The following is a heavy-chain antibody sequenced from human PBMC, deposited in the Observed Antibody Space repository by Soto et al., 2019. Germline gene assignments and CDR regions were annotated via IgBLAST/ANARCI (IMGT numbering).Heavy chain of an antibody. CDR3: ARSVYSSSWYNYYYGRDV. CDR2: IFSNDEK. V-gene: IGHV2-26*01. Sequence: QVTLKESGPVLVKPTETLTLTCTVSGFSLSNARMGVSWIRQPPGKALEWLAHIFSNDEKSYSTSLKSRLTISKDNSKSQVVLTMTNMDPVDTATYYCARSVYSSSWYNYYYGRDVWGQGTTVTVSS. CDR1: GFSLSNARMG. D-gene: IGHD6-13*01. J-gene: IGHJ6*02.